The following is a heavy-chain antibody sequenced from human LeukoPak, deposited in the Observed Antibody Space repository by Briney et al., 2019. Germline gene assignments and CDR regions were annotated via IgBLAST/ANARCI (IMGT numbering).Heavy chain of an antibody. J-gene: IGHJ5*02. Sequence: GGSLRLSCAASGFTFSSEWMHWVRQAPGRGLVWISHIDGNGRTTNYGDSVRGRFTVSRDNAKNTLYLQMNSLRAEDTAVYYCARDVPRTSGPWGQGTLVTVSS. CDR1: GFTFSSEW. D-gene: IGHD3-10*01. V-gene: IGHV3-74*01. CDR2: IDGNGRTT. CDR3: ARDVPRTSGP.